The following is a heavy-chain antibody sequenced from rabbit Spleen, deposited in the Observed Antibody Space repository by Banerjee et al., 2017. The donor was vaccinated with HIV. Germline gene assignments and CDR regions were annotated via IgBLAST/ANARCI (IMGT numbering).Heavy chain of an antibody. CDR3: ARDLTGVIGWNFGW. V-gene: IGHV1S7*01. D-gene: IGHD1-1*01. CDR1: GFDLSSYG. Sequence: QLKETGGGLVQPGGSLTLSCKASGFDLSSYGVSWVRQAPGKGLEWIGYIDPIFHITTYANWVNGRFSISSHNAQNTLYLQLNSLTAADTATYFCARDLTGVIGWNFGWWGPGTLVTVS. CDR2: IDPIFHIT. J-gene: IGHJ4*01.